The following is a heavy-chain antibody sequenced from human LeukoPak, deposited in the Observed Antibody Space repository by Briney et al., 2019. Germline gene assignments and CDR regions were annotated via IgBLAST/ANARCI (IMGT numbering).Heavy chain of an antibody. V-gene: IGHV1-18*01. J-gene: IGHJ4*02. CDR3: ARDGLTMYYYDSSGYRFLGY. CDR1: GYTFSNYG. CDR2: ISAYNGNT. D-gene: IGHD3-22*01. Sequence: GASVKVSCNASGYTFSNYGISWVRQAPGQGLEWMGWISAYNGNTNYAQKLQGRVTMTTDTSTSTAYMELRSLRSDDTAVYYCARDGLTMYYYDSSGYRFLGYWGQGTLVTVSS.